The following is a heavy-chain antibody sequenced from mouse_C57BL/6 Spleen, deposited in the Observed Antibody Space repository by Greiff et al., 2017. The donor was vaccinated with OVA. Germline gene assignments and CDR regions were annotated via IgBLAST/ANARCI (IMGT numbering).Heavy chain of an antibody. J-gene: IGHJ3*01. D-gene: IGHD1-1*01. V-gene: IGHV1-52*01. Sequence: QVQLQPPGAELVRPGSSVKLSCKASGYTFTSYWMHWVKQRPIQGLEWIGNIDPSDSETHYNQKFKDKATLTVDKSSSTAYMQLSSLTSEDSAVYYCARHYGSSPFAYWGQGTLVTVSA. CDR3: ARHYGSSPFAY. CDR2: IDPSDSET. CDR1: GYTFTSYW.